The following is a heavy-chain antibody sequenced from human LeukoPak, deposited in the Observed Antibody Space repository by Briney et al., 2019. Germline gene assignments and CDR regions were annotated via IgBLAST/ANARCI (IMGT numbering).Heavy chain of an antibody. CDR1: GFTFSSFW. D-gene: IGHD3-22*01. V-gene: IGHV3-74*01. J-gene: IGHJ1*01. Sequence: GGSPSLSCAAYGFTFSSFWMHWVRQAPGNGLVWVSRTKSDGSTRYADSVKGRFTISRDNAKNTVSLQMNSLRAEDTGVYYCARAPSEIGGYYPEYFRHWGQGTLVTVSP. CDR2: TKSDGST. CDR3: ARAPSEIGGYYPEYFRH.